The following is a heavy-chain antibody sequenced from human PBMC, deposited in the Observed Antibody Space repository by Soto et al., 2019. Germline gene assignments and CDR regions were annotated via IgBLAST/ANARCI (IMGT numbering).Heavy chain of an antibody. CDR1: GFTVSSNY. CDR2: IYSGGST. J-gene: IGHJ3*02. Sequence: GGSLRLSCAASGFTVSSNYMSWVRQAPGKGLEWVSVIYSGGSTYYADSVKGRFTISRDNSKNTLYLQMNSLRAEDTAVYYCARDYSRGWYPEGAFDIWGQGTRVTVSS. D-gene: IGHD6-19*01. V-gene: IGHV3-66*01. CDR3: ARDYSRGWYPEGAFDI.